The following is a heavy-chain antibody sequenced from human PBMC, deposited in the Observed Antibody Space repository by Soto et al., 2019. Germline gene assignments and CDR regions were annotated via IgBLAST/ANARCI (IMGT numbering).Heavy chain of an antibody. Sequence: SETLSLTCIVSGGTISSYYWSWIRQPAGKGLEWIGRIYTSGSTNYNPSLKSRVTMSVDTSKNQFSLKLSSVTAADTAVYYCARDRVGIWFDPWGQETRVTVSS. J-gene: IGHJ5*02. CDR2: IYTSGST. V-gene: IGHV4-4*07. CDR1: GGTISSYY. CDR3: ARDRVGIWFDP. D-gene: IGHD3-10*01.